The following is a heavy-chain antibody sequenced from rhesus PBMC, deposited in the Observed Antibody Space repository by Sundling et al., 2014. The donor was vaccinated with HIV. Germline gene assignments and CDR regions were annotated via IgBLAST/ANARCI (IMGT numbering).Heavy chain of an antibody. CDR3: ARDPPTLWTGYLGSYGLDA. D-gene: IGHD3-3*01. V-gene: IGHV4-169*02. Sequence: QVQLQESGPGLVKPSETLSLTCAVSGGSFSGYFWGWIRQPPGKGLEWIGYIHGSDSNTDYNPSLKSRVTLSVDTSKNQLSLKLSSVTAADTAVYYCARDPPTLWTGYLGSYGLDAWGQGVVVTVSS. J-gene: IGHJ6*01. CDR1: GGSFSGYF. CDR2: IHGSDSNT.